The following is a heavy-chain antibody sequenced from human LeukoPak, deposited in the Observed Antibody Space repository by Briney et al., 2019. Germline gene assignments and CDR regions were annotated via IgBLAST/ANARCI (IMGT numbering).Heavy chain of an antibody. V-gene: IGHV3-21*01. CDR2: ITSSNNYI. D-gene: IGHD2/OR15-2a*01. J-gene: IGHJ6*03. CDR1: GFTFSSYS. CDR3: ARGEFGDYYYFYMDV. Sequence: PGGSLRLSCAASGFTFSSYSMNWVRQAPGKGLEWVSSITSSNNYIYYGDSVKGRFTISRDDAKTSLFLQMHSLRAEDTATYSCARGEFGDYYYFYMDVWGKGTTVTVSS.